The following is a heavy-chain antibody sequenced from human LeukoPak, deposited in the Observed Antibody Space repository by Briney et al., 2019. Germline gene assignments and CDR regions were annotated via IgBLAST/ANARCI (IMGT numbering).Heavy chain of an antibody. CDR3: ARDGPITGTTDFDS. J-gene: IGHJ4*01. CDR1: GFIFSSYG. Sequence: PGGSLRLSCAASGFIFSSYGMHWVRQAPGKGLEWVTFIRYDGSEKYYADSVKGRFTISRDNSKNSVYLQMNSLKTEDTAVYYCARDGPITGTTDFDSWGHGALLTVS. D-gene: IGHD1/OR15-1a*01. CDR2: IRYDGSEK. V-gene: IGHV3-30*02.